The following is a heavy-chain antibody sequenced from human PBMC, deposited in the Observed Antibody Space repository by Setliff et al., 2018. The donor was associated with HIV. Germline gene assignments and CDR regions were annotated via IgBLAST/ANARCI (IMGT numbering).Heavy chain of an antibody. D-gene: IGHD5-18*01. Sequence: SETLSLTCTVSGGSISSSSYYWGWVRQPPGKGLEWIWSMYYSGSNYYTPSLKSRITISLDTSKNQFYLRMRSVTAAATAMYDCARVFVDKAVLSVLEYYFDSWGRGTLVTVSS. CDR1: GGSISSSSYY. V-gene: IGHV4-39*07. J-gene: IGHJ4*02. CDR3: ARVFVDKAVLSVLEYYFDS. CDR2: MYYSGSN.